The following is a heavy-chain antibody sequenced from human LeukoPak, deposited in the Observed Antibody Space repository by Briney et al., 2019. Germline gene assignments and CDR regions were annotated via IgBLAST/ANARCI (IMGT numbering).Heavy chain of an antibody. D-gene: IGHD6-19*01. CDR1: GGSISSGGYY. V-gene: IGHV4-31*03. CDR2: IYYSGST. Sequence: SETLSLTCTVSGGSISSGGYYWSWIRQHPGKGLEWIGYIYYSGSTYYNPSLKSRVTISVDTSKNQFSLKLSSVTAADTAVYYCARTPGIAVAGYFDYWGQGTLVTVSS. J-gene: IGHJ4*02. CDR3: ARTPGIAVAGYFDY.